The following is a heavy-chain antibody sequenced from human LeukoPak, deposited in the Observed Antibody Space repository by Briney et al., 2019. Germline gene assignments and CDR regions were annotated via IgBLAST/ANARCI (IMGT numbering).Heavy chain of an antibody. CDR1: GGSISSGGYY. V-gene: IGHV4-31*03. CDR3: ARQGVVISLRAFDI. Sequence: SETLSLNCTVSGGSISSGGYYWSWIRQHPGKGLEWIGYIYYSGSTYYNPSLKSRVTISVDTSKNQFSLKLSSVTAADTAVYYCARQGVVISLRAFDIWGQGTMVTVSS. D-gene: IGHD3-3*01. J-gene: IGHJ3*02. CDR2: IYYSGST.